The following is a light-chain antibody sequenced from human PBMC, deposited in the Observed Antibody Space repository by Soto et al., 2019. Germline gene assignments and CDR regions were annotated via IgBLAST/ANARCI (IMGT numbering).Light chain of an antibody. CDR3: QQRSNWPPLT. CDR1: QSVSSY. V-gene: IGKV3-11*01. J-gene: IGKJ4*01. CDR2: DAS. Sequence: EIVLTQSPATLPLSPGERATLSCRASQSVSSYLAWYQQKPGQAPRLLIYDASNRATGIPARFSGSGSGTDFTLTISSPEPEDFAVYYCQQRSNWPPLTFGGGTKVEIK.